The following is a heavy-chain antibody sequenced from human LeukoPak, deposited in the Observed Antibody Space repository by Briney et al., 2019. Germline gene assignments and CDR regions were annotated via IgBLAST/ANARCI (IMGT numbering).Heavy chain of an antibody. D-gene: IGHD2-2*01. CDR3: AREKGLGYCSSTSCSNWFDP. CDR1: GGSISIYY. Sequence: PSETLSLTCTVSGGSISIYYWSWIRQPPGKGLEWIGYIYYSGSTNYNPSLKSRVTISVDTSKNQFSLKLSSVTAADTAVYYCAREKGLGYCSSTSCSNWFDPWGQGTLVTVSS. V-gene: IGHV4-59*01. J-gene: IGHJ5*02. CDR2: IYYSGST.